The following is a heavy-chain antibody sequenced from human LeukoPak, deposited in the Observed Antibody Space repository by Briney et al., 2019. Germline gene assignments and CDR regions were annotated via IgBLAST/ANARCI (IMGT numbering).Heavy chain of an antibody. CDR3: ARGNKGMDV. CDR2: ISYSSSAI. V-gene: IGHV3-48*02. Sequence: GGSLRLSCAASGFTFSSYSMNWVRQAPGKGLEWVSYISYSSSAIYYADSVKGRFTISRDNAKNSLYLQMNCLRDEDTAIYYCARGNKGMDVWGQGTTVTVSS. J-gene: IGHJ6*02. CDR1: GFTFSSYS.